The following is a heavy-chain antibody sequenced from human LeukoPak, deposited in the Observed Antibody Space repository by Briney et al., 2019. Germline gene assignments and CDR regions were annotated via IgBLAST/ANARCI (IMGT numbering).Heavy chain of an antibody. D-gene: IGHD3-16*01. Sequence: PGGSLRLSCAASGFTFSDYYMSWIRQAPGKGLEWLSYISRGGSTTYYVDSVKGRFTISRDNAKNSLYLQMNSLRAEDTAVYYCARGGVRYFDYWGQGTLVTVSS. CDR2: ISRGGSTT. CDR1: GFTFSDYY. CDR3: ARGGVRYFDY. J-gene: IGHJ4*02. V-gene: IGHV3-11*04.